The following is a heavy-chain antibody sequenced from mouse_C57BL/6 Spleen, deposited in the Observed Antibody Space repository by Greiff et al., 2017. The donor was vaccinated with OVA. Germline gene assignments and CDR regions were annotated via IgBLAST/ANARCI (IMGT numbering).Heavy chain of an antibody. J-gene: IGHJ3*01. Sequence: QVQLKQSGPGLVQPSQSLSITCTVSGFSLTSYGVHWVRRSPGKGLEWLGVIWSGGSTDYNAAFISRLSISKDNSKSQVFFKMNSLQADDTAIYYCARNAPGGYDAWFAYWGQGTLVTVSA. V-gene: IGHV2-2*01. CDR2: IWSGGST. CDR1: GFSLTSYG. D-gene: IGHD2-2*01. CDR3: ARNAPGGYDAWFAY.